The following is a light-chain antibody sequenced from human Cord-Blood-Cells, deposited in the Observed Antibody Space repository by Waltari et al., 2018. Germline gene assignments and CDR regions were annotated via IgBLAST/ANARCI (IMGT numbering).Light chain of an antibody. CDR1: QGISSY. V-gene: IGKV1-9*01. CDR2: AAS. Sequence: IQLTQSPSSLSASVGDRVTITCRASQGISSYLAWYQQTPGKAPKLLIYAASTLQRWFPSRFSGSGSETDFTLTISSLQPEDFATYYCQQLNSYPLTFGGGTKVEIK. J-gene: IGKJ4*01. CDR3: QQLNSYPLT.